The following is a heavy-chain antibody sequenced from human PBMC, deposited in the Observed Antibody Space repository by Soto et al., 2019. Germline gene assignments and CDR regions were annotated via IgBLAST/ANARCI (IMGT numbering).Heavy chain of an antibody. CDR1: GFNFDDHV. CDR3: ARSWSGSTSGRVDV. Sequence: EVQLVESGGGLVNPGRSLRLSCVASGFNFDDHVMNWVRQVPGKGLEWVGHINWNGYSIGYGGSVRGRFTISRDNAQNTLYLQMNSLRAEDTAVYYCARSWSGSTSGRVDVWGQGTTVTVSS. J-gene: IGHJ6*02. V-gene: IGHV3-9*01. D-gene: IGHD3-3*01. CDR2: INWNGYSI.